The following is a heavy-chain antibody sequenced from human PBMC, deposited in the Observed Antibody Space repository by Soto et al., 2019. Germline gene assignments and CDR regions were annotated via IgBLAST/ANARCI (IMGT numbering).Heavy chain of an antibody. Sequence: QVQLVQSGAEVKKPGASVKVSCKASGYTFISYGISWVRQAPGQGLEWMGWISAYNGNTNYAQKLQGRVTVTTDTSTSTAYMELRSLRSDDTAVYYCARDTGGGSYYWVYYFDYWGQGTLVTVSS. J-gene: IGHJ4*02. CDR2: ISAYNGNT. D-gene: IGHD1-26*01. CDR3: ARDTGGGSYYWVYYFDY. CDR1: GYTFISYG. V-gene: IGHV1-18*01.